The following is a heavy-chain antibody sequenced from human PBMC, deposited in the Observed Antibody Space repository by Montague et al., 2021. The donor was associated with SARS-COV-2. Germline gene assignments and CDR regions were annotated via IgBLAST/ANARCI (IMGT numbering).Heavy chain of an antibody. CDR1: GFAFDDYA. CDR2: ISWNSGSI. D-gene: IGHD4-17*01. J-gene: IGHJ6*02. V-gene: IGHV3-9*01. Sequence: SLRLSCAASGFAFDDYAMHWVRQAPGKGLEWVSGISWNSGSIGYADSVKGRFTISRDNAKNSLYLQMNSLRAEDTALYYCANSRDYGDCIHYGMDVWGQGTTVTVSS. CDR3: ANSRDYGDCIHYGMDV.